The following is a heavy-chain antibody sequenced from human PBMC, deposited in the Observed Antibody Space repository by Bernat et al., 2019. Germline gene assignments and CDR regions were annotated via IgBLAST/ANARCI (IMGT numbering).Heavy chain of an antibody. V-gene: IGHV3-33*08. CDR1: GFTFSSYG. J-gene: IGHJ4*02. Sequence: QVQLVESGRGVVLPGRSLRLSCAASGFTFSSYGMHWVRQAPGKGLEWVAVIWYDGSNKYYADSVKDRFTISRYNSKNTLYQQMNSLRAEDTAVYYCARGRFTTRIVVAVLDYWGQGTLVTVSS. D-gene: IGHD3-22*01. CDR3: ARGRFTTRIVVAVLDY. CDR2: IWYDGSNK.